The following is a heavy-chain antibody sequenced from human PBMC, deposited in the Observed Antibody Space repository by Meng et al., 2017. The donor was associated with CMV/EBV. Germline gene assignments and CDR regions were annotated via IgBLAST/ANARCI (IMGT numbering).Heavy chain of an antibody. V-gene: IGHV3-20*04. CDR3: ASGVYFFDP. Sequence: GESLKIPCAASGFTFDDYGMSWVRQAPGKGLEWVSGINWNGGSTGYADSVKGRFTISRDNAKNSLYLQMNSLRAEDTALYYCASGVYFFDPWGQGTLVTVSS. CDR2: INWNGGST. J-gene: IGHJ5*02. D-gene: IGHD2-21*01. CDR1: GFTFDDYG.